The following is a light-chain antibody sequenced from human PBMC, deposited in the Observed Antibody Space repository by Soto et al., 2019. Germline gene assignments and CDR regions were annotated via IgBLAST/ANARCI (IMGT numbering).Light chain of an antibody. CDR3: QQTFSHPLT. J-gene: IGKJ5*01. V-gene: IGKV1-39*01. CDR1: QTVRNH. CDR2: ATY. Sequence: DIQLTQAPSSLSASVWETVISAGLASQTVRNHVNWYQHKPGKAPDLLIYATYTLQSGVPSRFSGSGSGTDFTLSINGLQPEDLATYYCQQTFSHPLTFGGGTRLAI.